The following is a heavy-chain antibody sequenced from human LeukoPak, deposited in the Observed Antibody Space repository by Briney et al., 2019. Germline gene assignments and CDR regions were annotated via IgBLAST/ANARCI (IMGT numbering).Heavy chain of an antibody. D-gene: IGHD6-19*01. CDR3: AREGIAVAGVFQH. CDR1: GGSISSSSYY. V-gene: IGHV4-39*01. J-gene: IGHJ1*01. Sequence: SETLSLTCTVSGGSISSSSYYWGWIRQPPGKGLEWIGSIYYSGSTYYNPSLKSRVTISVDTSKNQFSLKLSSVTAADTAVYYCAREGIAVAGVFQHWGQGTLVTVSS. CDR2: IYYSGST.